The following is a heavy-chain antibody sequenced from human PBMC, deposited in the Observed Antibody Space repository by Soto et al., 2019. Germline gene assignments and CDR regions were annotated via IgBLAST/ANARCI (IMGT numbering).Heavy chain of an antibody. V-gene: IGHV1-2*04. D-gene: IGHD2-21*02. Sequence: ASVKVSCKASGYTFTGYYMHWVRQAPGQGLEWMGWINPNSGGTNYAQKFQGWVTMTRDTSISTAYMELSRLRSDDTAVYYCARAGACGGDCYDYYYYGMDVWGQGTTVTVSS. CDR1: GYTFTGYY. CDR2: INPNSGGT. CDR3: ARAGACGGDCYDYYYYGMDV. J-gene: IGHJ6*02.